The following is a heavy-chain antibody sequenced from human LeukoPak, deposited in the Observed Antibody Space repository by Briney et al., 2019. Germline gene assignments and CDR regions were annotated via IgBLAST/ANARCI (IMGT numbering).Heavy chain of an antibody. J-gene: IGHJ4*02. V-gene: IGHV3-23*01. D-gene: IGHD2-15*01. CDR2: ISGSGSST. CDR3: AKSCNSGNCYYNY. Sequence: GGSLRLSCAASGFTFSNAWMNWVRQAPEKGLEWVSGISGSGSSTYYADSVKGRFTISRDNSENTLSLQMNSLRADDTAIYYCAKSCNSGNCYYNYWGQGTLVTVSS. CDR1: GFTFSNAW.